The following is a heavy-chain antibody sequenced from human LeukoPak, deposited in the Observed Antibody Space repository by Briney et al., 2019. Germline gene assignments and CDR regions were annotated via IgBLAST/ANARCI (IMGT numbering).Heavy chain of an antibody. Sequence: ETLSLTCTVSGGSISSYYWSWIRQAPGKGLEWVSAISGSGGSTYYADSVKGRFTISRDNSKNTLYLQMNSLRAEDTAVYYCARQRGGQYEDAFDIWGQGTMVTVSS. D-gene: IGHD2-8*01. CDR1: GGSISSYY. CDR3: ARQRGGQYEDAFDI. J-gene: IGHJ3*02. V-gene: IGHV3-23*01. CDR2: ISGSGGST.